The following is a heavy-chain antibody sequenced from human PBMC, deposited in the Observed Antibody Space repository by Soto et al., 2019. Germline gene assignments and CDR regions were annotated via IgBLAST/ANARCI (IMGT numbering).Heavy chain of an antibody. V-gene: IGHV3-53*04. Sequence: EVQLVESGGGLVQPGGSLRLSCAASGFTVSSNYMSWVRQAPGKGLEWVSVIYSGGSTYYADSVKGRFTISRHNSKNTLYLQMNSLRAEDTAVYYCARVRVVVAATRARWFDPWGQGTLVTVSS. CDR2: IYSGGST. D-gene: IGHD2-15*01. CDR1: GFTVSSNY. CDR3: ARVRVVVAATRARWFDP. J-gene: IGHJ5*02.